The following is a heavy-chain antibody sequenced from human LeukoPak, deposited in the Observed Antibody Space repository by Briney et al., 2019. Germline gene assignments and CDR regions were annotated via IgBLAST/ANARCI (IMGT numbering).Heavy chain of an antibody. CDR1: GFTFSSYG. Sequence: PGGSLRLSCAASGFTFSSYGMSWVRQAPGKGLEWVSAISGSGGSTYYADSVKGRFTISRDNSKNTLYLQMNSLRAEDTAVYYCAKVEHDYVWGSYRYTYYFDYWGQGTLVTVSS. CDR3: AKVEHDYVWGSYRYTYYFDY. D-gene: IGHD3-16*02. J-gene: IGHJ4*02. V-gene: IGHV3-23*01. CDR2: ISGSGGST.